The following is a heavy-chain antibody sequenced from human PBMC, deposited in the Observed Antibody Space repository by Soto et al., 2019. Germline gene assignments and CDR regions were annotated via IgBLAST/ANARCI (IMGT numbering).Heavy chain of an antibody. CDR3: ARMWWGHYGDGPNPLGAFDI. J-gene: IGHJ3*02. V-gene: IGHV4-30-2*01. CDR2: IYHSGST. CDR1: GGSISSGGYS. D-gene: IGHD4-17*01. Sequence: SETLSLTCAVSGGSISSGGYSWSWIRQPPGKGLEWIGYIYHSGSTYYNPSLKSRVTISVDRSKNQFSLKLSSVTAADTAVYYCARMWWGHYGDGPNPLGAFDIWGQGTMVTVSS.